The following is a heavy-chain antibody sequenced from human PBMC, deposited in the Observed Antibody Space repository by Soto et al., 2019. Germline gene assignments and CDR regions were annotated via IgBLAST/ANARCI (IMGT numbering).Heavy chain of an antibody. J-gene: IGHJ4*02. Sequence: TLSLTCTVSGGSISSGGYYWSWIRQHPGKGLEWIGCVYYSGRTYYNPSLKSRITISVDTSKKHFSLKLSSVTAADTAVYYCASTKEYSSSLDYWGQGILVTVSS. CDR1: GGSISSGGYY. V-gene: IGHV4-31*03. CDR2: VYYSGRT. D-gene: IGHD6-6*01. CDR3: ASTKEYSSSLDY.